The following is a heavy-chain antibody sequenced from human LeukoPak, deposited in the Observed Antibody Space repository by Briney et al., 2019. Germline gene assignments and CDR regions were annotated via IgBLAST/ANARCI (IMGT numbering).Heavy chain of an antibody. CDR3: ARSNVVVVAATPDAFDI. V-gene: IGHV1-69*05. J-gene: IGHJ3*02. CDR2: IIPIFGTA. CDR1: GGTFISYA. Sequence: SVTVSCKASGGTFISYAISWVRQAPGQGLEWMGGIIPIFGTANYAQKFQGRVTITTDESTSTAYMELSSLRSEDTAVYYCARSNVVVVAATPDAFDIWGQGTMVTVSS. D-gene: IGHD2-15*01.